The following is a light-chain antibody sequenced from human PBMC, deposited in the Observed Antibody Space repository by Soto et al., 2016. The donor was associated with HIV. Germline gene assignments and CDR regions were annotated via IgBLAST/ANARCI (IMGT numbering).Light chain of an antibody. CDR1: ALSREY. V-gene: IGLV3-25*03. CDR3: QSQDSSGRYV. CDR2: KDT. Sequence: SYELTQPPSASVSPGQTARITCSGDALSREYVYWYQQKPGQAPVVVIYKDTQRPSGIPERFSGSSSGTTVTLTISGVQAEDEADYYCQSQDSSGRYVFATGTKVTVL. J-gene: IGLJ1*01.